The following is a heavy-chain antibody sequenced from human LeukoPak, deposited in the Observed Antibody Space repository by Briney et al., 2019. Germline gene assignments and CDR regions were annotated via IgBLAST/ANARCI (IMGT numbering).Heavy chain of an antibody. Sequence: SETLSLTCTVSGGSLSSGGYYWSWIRQHPGKGLAWIGYIYYSGSTYYNPSLKSRVAISVDTSKNQFSLKLSSVTAADTAVYYCARDKARSSGYYSYAFDIWGQGTMVTVSS. J-gene: IGHJ3*02. CDR2: IYYSGST. CDR3: ARDKARSSGYYSYAFDI. CDR1: GGSLSSGGYY. D-gene: IGHD3-22*01. V-gene: IGHV4-31*03.